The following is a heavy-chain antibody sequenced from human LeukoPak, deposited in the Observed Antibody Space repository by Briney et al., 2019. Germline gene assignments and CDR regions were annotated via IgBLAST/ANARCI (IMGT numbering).Heavy chain of an antibody. V-gene: IGHV1-18*01. CDR3: ARDIVDYFDY. CDR1: GYTLTSYG. J-gene: IGHJ4*02. CDR2: ISAYNGNT. D-gene: IGHD1-26*01. Sequence: ASVKVSCKASGYTLTSYGISRVRQAPGQGLEWMGWISAYNGNTSYAQELQGRVTMTTDTSTSTAYMELRSLRSDDTAVYYCARDIVDYFDYWGQGTLDTVSS.